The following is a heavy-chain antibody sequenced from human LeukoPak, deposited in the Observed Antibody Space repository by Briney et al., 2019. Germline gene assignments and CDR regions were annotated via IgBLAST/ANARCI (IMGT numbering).Heavy chain of an antibody. CDR3: ARDPRNPHSRIKMIVDAAY. J-gene: IGHJ4*01. CDR1: VGTFSSYA. D-gene: IGHD3-22*01. CDR2: IIPILGIA. Sequence: SVNVSCKASVGTFSSYAISWVRPATAQGSEWMGRIIPILGIANYAQKFQGRATITADKSTSTAYIELSSLSSEDTAVYYCARDPRNPHSRIKMIVDAAYWGQEPWSPSHQ. V-gene: IGHV1-69*04.